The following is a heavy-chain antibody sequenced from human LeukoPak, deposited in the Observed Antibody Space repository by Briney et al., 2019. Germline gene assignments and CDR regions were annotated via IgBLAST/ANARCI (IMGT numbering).Heavy chain of an antibody. CDR2: IIPIFGTA. J-gene: IGHJ5*02. CDR1: GYTFTNYG. V-gene: IGHV1-69*13. CDR3: ARFLEAAGWDNWFDP. D-gene: IGHD6-13*01. Sequence: AASVKVSCKASGYTFTNYGISWVRQAPGQGLEWMGGIIPIFGTANYAQKFQGRVTITADESTSTAYMELSSLRSEDTAVYYCARFLEAAGWDNWFDPWGQGTLVTVSS.